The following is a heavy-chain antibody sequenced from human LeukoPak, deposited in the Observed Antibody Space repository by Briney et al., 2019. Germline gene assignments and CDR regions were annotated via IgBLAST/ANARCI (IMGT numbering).Heavy chain of an antibody. CDR1: GFIFSDYY. D-gene: IGHD6-13*01. V-gene: IGHV3-11*01. J-gene: IGHJ4*02. CDR2: ISNSGSTI. Sequence: PGGSLRLSCAASGFIFSDYYINWIRQVPGKGLEWVSYISNSGSTIYFADSVKGRSTISRDNAKNSLYLQMNSLRAEDTAVYYCARSIWPRAAAGTFDYWGQGTLVTVSS. CDR3: ARSIWPRAAAGTFDY.